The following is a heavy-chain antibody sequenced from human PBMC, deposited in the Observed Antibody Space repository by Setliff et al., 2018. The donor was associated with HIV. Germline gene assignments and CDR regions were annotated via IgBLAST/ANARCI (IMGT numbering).Heavy chain of an antibody. Sequence: TSETLSLTCAVSGFSINSGYSWDWIRQSPGKGLEWIGALYNSGSTYYNPSLKSRVTISVDTSKNHFSLKLTSVTAADTAVYYCARGLIAATGTWFDPWGQGTLVTVSS. J-gene: IGHJ5*02. V-gene: IGHV4-38-2*01. CDR1: GFSINSGYS. D-gene: IGHD6-13*01. CDR2: LYNSGST. CDR3: ARGLIAATGTWFDP.